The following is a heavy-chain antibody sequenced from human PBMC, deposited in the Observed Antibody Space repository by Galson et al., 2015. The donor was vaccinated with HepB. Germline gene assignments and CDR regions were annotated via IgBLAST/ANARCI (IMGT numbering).Heavy chain of an antibody. CDR1: GYTLTELS. J-gene: IGHJ3*02. D-gene: IGHD3-22*01. Sequence: SVKVSCKVSGYTLTELSMHWVRQAPGKGLEWMGGFDPEDGETIYAQKFQGRVTMTEDTSTDTAYMELSSLRSEDTAVYYCATLRGGRAYYDSSGYFYAFDIWGQGTMVTVSS. CDR3: ATLRGGRAYYDSSGYFYAFDI. CDR2: FDPEDGET. V-gene: IGHV1-24*01.